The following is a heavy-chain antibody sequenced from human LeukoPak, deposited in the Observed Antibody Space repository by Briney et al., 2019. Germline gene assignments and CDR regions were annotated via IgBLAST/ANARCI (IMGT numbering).Heavy chain of an antibody. V-gene: IGHV1-46*01. J-gene: IGHJ4*02. Sequence: ASVKVSCKASGYTFTSYYMHWVRQAPGQGLEWMGIINPSGGSTSYAQKFQGRVTMTRDTSTSTVYMELSSLRSDDTAVYYCAREGATTPTDYWGQGTLVTVSS. CDR3: AREGATTPTDY. CDR1: GYTFTSYY. D-gene: IGHD1-26*01. CDR2: INPSGGST.